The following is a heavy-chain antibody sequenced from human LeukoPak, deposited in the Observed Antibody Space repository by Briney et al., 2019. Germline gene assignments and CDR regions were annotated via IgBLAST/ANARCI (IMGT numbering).Heavy chain of an antibody. CDR2: ISSCSSYI. Sequence: PGGSLRLSCAASGFTFSSYSMNWVRQAPGKGLEWVSSISSCSSYIYYADSVKGRFTISRDNAKNSLYLHMNSLRAEDTAVYYCARGIVVVPAARPNGQNMDVWGKGTTVTVSS. D-gene: IGHD2-2*01. CDR1: GFTFSSYS. V-gene: IGHV3-21*01. J-gene: IGHJ6*03. CDR3: ARGIVVVPAARPNGQNMDV.